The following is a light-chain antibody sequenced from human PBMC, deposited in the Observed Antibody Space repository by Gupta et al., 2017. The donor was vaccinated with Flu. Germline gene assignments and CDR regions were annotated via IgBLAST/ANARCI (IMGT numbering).Light chain of an antibody. CDR3: QSFDDSLGGWRI. V-gene: IGLV1-40*01. Sequence: TIPATRSCSDYEARQQVHWLHQLPGTPPSLLIYGDVVRHAGSTDRLSGSNSGTTASLAITGLQAEEEADYFFQSFDDSLGGWRIFGGGTKLTVL. CDR2: GDV. CDR1: CSDYEARQQ. J-gene: IGLJ2*01.